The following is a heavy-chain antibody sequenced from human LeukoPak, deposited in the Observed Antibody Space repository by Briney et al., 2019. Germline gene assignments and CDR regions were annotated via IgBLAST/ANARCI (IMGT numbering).Heavy chain of an antibody. Sequence: GGSLRLSCTTSGFTFGDYAMSWVRQAPGKGLEWVGFIRSKDYGGTTEYATSVKGRFTISRDDSKSIAYLQLNSLKIEDSAVYYCTKDLGYHYDSTGNLGHWGQGTLVTVSS. CDR1: GFTFGDYA. V-gene: IGHV3-49*04. J-gene: IGHJ5*02. D-gene: IGHD3-22*01. CDR3: TKDLGYHYDSTGNLGH. CDR2: IRSKDYGGTT.